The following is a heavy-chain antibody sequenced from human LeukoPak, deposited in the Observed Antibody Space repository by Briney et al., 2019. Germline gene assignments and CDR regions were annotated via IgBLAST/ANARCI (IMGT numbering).Heavy chain of an antibody. J-gene: IGHJ6*02. V-gene: IGHV3-74*01. CDR3: VRDSRYCPDV. D-gene: IGHD2-8*02. CDR1: GFTFSSYW. CDR2: LISDGSSA. Sequence: GGSLRLSCAASGFTFSSYWMHWVRQAPGKGLVWVSRLISDGSSASYADSVKGRFTISRDNTKNTLYLQMNSLRAEDTAVYYCVRDSRYCPDVWGQGTTVTVSS.